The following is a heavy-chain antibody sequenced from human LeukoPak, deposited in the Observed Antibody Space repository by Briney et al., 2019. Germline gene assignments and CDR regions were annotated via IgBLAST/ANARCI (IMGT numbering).Heavy chain of an antibody. J-gene: IGHJ4*02. CDR1: GFTFSNAW. D-gene: IGHD6-19*01. Sequence: GGSLRLSCAASGFTFSNAWMSWVRQAPGKGREWVGRIKSKTDGGTTDYAAPVKGRFTISRDDSKNTLYLQMNSLKTEDTAVYYCTTASSGWPFDYWGQGTLVTVSS. CDR2: IKSKTDGGTT. V-gene: IGHV3-15*01. CDR3: TTASSGWPFDY.